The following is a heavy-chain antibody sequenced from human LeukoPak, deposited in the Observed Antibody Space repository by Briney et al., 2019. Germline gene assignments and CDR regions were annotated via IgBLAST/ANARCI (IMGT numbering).Heavy chain of an antibody. CDR1: GFTFSSYS. V-gene: IGHV3-21*01. CDR2: ISSSSSYI. CDR3: ASLWELLTWAYFDY. J-gene: IGHJ4*02. D-gene: IGHD1-26*01. Sequence: GGSLRLSCAASGFTFSSYSMNWVRQAPGKRLEWVSSISSSSSYIYYADSVKGRFTISRDNAKNSLYLQMNSLRAEDTAVYYCASLWELLTWAYFDYWGQGTLVTVSS.